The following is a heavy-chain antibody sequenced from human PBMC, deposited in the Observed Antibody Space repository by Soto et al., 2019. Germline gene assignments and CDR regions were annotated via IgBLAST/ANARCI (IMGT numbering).Heavy chain of an antibody. CDR1: GGTFSSYA. D-gene: IGHD2-2*01. Sequence: QVQLVQSGAEVKKPGSSVKVSCKASGGTFSSYAISWVRQAPGQGLEWVGGIIPIFGTANYAQKFQGRVTLTADDSTTTAYMELSSLRSEDTAVYYCARTVPAAGDYYGMDVWGQGTTVTVSS. CDR3: ARTVPAAGDYYGMDV. CDR2: IIPIFGTA. V-gene: IGHV1-69*12. J-gene: IGHJ6*02.